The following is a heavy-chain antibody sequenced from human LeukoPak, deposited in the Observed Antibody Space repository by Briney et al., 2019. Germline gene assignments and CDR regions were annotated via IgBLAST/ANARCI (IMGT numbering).Heavy chain of an antibody. CDR1: GDSMTDYY. J-gene: IGHJ4*02. D-gene: IGHD2-2*01. CDR3: ARGAPIVVVSAALTYLDY. V-gene: IGHV4-59*01. CDR2: IYSSGST. Sequence: SETLSLTCTVSGDSMTDYYWNWIRQPPGKGLEYIGYIYSSGSTNYNPSLKGRVTMSVDTSKNHFSLKLISVTAADTAVYYCARGAPIVVVSAALTYLDYWGQGTLVTVSS.